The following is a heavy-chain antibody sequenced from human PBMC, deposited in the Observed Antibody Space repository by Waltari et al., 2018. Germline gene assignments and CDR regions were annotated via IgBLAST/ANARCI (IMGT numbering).Heavy chain of an antibody. CDR3: ATAPEYCGGDCYSPMAY. V-gene: IGHV1-69-2*01. Sequence: APGKGLEWMGLVDPEDGETIYAEKFQGRVTITADTSTDTAYMELSSLRSEDTAVYYCATAPEYCGGDCYSPMAYWGQGTLVTVSS. J-gene: IGHJ4*02. D-gene: IGHD2-21*01. CDR2: VDPEDGET.